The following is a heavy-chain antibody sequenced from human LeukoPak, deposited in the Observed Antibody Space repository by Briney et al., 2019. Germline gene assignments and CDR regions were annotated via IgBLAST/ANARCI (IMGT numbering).Heavy chain of an antibody. CDR3: ARASPSSPVDNWFDP. CDR1: GYTFTSYG. D-gene: IGHD6-13*01. V-gene: IGHV1-18*01. J-gene: IGHJ5*02. Sequence: ASVKVSCKASGYTFTSYGISWVRQAPGQGLEWMGWISAYNGNTNYAQKLQGRVTMTTDTSTSTAYMELRSLRSDDTAVYYCARASPSSPVDNWFDPWGQGTLVTVSS. CDR2: ISAYNGNT.